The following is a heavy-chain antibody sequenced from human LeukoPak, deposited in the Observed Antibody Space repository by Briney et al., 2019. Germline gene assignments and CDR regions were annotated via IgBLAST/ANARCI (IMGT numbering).Heavy chain of an antibody. J-gene: IGHJ4*02. V-gene: IGHV4-59*08. CDR3: ARHISSGGTYAHFDY. CDR1: GSMYNYY. D-gene: IGHD1-26*01. CDR2: VYYSGTT. Sequence: SETLSLTCIVSGSMYNYYWSWIRQPPGKGLEWIGYVYYSGTTNYNPSLKSRVTISIDTSKNQISLKLNSVTAADTAVYYCARHISSGGTYAHFDYWGQGTLVTVSS.